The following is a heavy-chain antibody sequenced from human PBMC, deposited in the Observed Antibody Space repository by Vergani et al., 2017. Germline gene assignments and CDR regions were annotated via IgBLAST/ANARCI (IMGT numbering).Heavy chain of an antibody. D-gene: IGHD6-13*01. CDR2: INPNSGGT. V-gene: IGHV1-2*02. CDR3: ARELAAAGSDY. Sequence: QVQLVQSGAEVKKPGASVKVSCKASGYTFTGYYMHWVRQAPGQGREWMGWINPNSGGTNYAQQFQGRVTMTRDTSISTAYMELSRLRADDTAVYYCARELAAAGSDYWGQGTLVTVSS. CDR1: GYTFTGYY. J-gene: IGHJ4*02.